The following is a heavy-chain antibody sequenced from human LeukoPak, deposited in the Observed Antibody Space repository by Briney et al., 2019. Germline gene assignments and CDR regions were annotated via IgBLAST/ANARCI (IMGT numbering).Heavy chain of an antibody. J-gene: IGHJ3*02. CDR3: AKDNRVIAVAWDAFDI. CDR2: ISWNSGSI. CDR1: GFTFDDYA. Sequence: GGSLRLSCAASGFTFDDYAMHWVRQAPGKGLEWVSGISWNSGSIGYADSVKGRFTISRDNAKNSLYLQMNSLRAEDTALYYCAKDNRVIAVAWDAFDIWGQGTMVTVSS. V-gene: IGHV3-9*01. D-gene: IGHD6-19*01.